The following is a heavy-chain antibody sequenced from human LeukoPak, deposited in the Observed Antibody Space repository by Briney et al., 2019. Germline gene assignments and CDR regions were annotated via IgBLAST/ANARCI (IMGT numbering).Heavy chain of an antibody. V-gene: IGHV1-8*01. D-gene: IGHD6-13*01. J-gene: IGHJ4*02. CDR2: MNPNIVNT. Sequence: ASVRVSFKAAGYTFTNYDINWVRQSSGQGLEWVGWMNPNIVNTGSAHKYQRRVTMTSNTSISTAYMELSSLRSEDTAVYYCARGLRREQQLLRAFHYWGQGTPVTVSS. CDR1: GYTFTNYD. CDR3: ARGLRREQQLLRAFHY.